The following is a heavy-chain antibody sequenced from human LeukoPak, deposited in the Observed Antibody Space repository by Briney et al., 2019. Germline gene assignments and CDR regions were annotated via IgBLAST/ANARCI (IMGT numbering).Heavy chain of an antibody. J-gene: IGHJ3*02. CDR3: ARQERRDGSPKGCFDI. CDR1: GGSFSGYY. D-gene: IGHD5-24*01. CDR2: ISSSGGT. V-gene: IGHV4-39*01. Sequence: PSETLSLTCAVYGGSFSGYYWGWIRQPPGKGLEWIGSISSSGGTYYNPSLKSRFTMSVDTSKSQFSLKLNSVTAADTAVYSCARQERRDGSPKGCFDIWGQGTMVTVSS.